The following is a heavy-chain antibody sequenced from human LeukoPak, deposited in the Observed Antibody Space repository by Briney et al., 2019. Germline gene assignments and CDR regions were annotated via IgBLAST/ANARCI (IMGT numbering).Heavy chain of an antibody. Sequence: QSGGSLRLSCAASGFTFSSYAMHWVRQAPGKGLEWVAVISYDGSNKYYADSVKGRFTISRDNSKNTLYPQMNSLRPEDTAVYYCTRDVFVGIVGATTWGPSLYWGQGTLVTVSS. V-gene: IGHV3-30*04. J-gene: IGHJ4*02. CDR2: ISYDGSNK. D-gene: IGHD1-26*01. CDR3: TRDVFVGIVGATTWGPSLY. CDR1: GFTFSSYA.